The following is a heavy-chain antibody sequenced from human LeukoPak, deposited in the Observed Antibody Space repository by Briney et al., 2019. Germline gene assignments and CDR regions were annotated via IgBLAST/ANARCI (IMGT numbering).Heavy chain of an antibody. CDR3: ARGYSDTMVRGVIIPHFAY. J-gene: IGHJ4*02. Sequence: ASVKVSCKASGGTFSSYAISWVRQAPGQGLEWMGGIIPIFGTANYAQKFQGRVTITADESTSTAYMELSSLRSEDTAVYYCARGYSDTMVRGVIIPHFAYWGQGTLVTVSS. CDR2: IIPIFGTA. CDR1: GGTFSSYA. V-gene: IGHV1-69*13. D-gene: IGHD3-10*01.